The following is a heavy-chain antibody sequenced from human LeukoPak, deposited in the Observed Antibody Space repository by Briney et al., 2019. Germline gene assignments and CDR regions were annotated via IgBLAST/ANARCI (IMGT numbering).Heavy chain of an antibody. CDR1: GGSISSGGYY. J-gene: IGHJ4*02. Sequence: SETLSLTYTVSGGSISSGGYYWSWIRQHPGKGLEWIGYIYYSGSTYYNPSLKSRVTISVDTSKNQFSLKLSSVTAADTAVYYCARGRYCSGGSCLGYWGQGTLVTVSS. CDR2: IYYSGST. V-gene: IGHV4-31*03. CDR3: ARGRYCSGGSCLGY. D-gene: IGHD2-15*01.